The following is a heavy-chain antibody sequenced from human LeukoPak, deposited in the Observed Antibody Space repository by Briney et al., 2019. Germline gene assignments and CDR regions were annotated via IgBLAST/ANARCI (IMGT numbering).Heavy chain of an antibody. CDR2: ISGSSGAT. Sequence: GGSLRLSCAASGFAFSRNDMFWVRQAPGKGLEWVSCISGSSGATYYADSVRGRFTISRDNSKNTVFLQMNSLRAEDTAIYYCAKGGPGAFDFWGQGTVVTVSS. CDR1: GFAFSRND. D-gene: IGHD2-15*01. V-gene: IGHV3-23*01. CDR3: AKGGPGAFDF. J-gene: IGHJ3*01.